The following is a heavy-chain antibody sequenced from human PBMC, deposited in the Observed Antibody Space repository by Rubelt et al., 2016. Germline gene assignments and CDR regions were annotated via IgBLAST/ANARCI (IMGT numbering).Heavy chain of an antibody. Sequence: QLQLVQSGAEVKKPGASVKVSCKASGYTFTSYGIRSVRQAPGQGLDLMGWISAYNDDTKYAQKLPGRVTMTAGTSTSTAYMGLRSLGSDDTAVYYCARDRPCMAALSYFDYWGQGTLVTVSS. CDR2: ISAYNDDT. CDR1: GYTFTSYG. J-gene: IGHJ4*02. V-gene: IGHV1-18*01. CDR3: ARDRPCMAALSYFDY. D-gene: IGHD6-13*01.